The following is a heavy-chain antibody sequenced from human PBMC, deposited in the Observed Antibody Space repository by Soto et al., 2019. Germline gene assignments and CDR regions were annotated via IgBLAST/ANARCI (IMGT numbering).Heavy chain of an antibody. V-gene: IGHV3-74*01. J-gene: IGHJ4*02. CDR1: GFTFSTYW. CDR2: INSDGITT. Sequence: EVQLVESGGGLVQPGGSLGLSCAASGFTFSTYWMHWVRQAPGKGLVWVSRINSDGITTTYADSVKGRFTISRDNAKNTLYLQMTSLRAEDTAVYYCARAIPFDDWGQGTLVTVSS. CDR3: ARAIPFDD.